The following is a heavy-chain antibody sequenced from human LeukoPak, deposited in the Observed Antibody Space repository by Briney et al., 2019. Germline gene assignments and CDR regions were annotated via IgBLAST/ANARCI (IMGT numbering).Heavy chain of an antibody. Sequence: ASEKVSCKASGHTFTSYDINWVRQATGQGLEWMGWMNPNSGNTGYAQKFQGRVTITRNTSISTAYMELSSLRSEDTAVYYCARGVDERIRYFDWLPQYNWFDPWGQGTLVTVSS. CDR1: GHTFTSYD. D-gene: IGHD3-9*01. J-gene: IGHJ5*02. V-gene: IGHV1-8*03. CDR2: MNPNSGNT. CDR3: ARGVDERIRYFDWLPQYNWFDP.